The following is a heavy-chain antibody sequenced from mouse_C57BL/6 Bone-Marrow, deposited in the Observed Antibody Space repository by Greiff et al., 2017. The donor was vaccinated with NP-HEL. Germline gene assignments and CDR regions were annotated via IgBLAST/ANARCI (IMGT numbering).Heavy chain of an antibody. Sequence: DVKLVESGGDLVKPGGSLKLSCAASGFTFSSYGMSWVRQTPDKRLEWVATISSGGSYTYYPDSVKGRFTISRDKAKNTLYLQMSSLKSEDTAMFYCASPITTVVGRFAYWGQGTLVTVSA. CDR3: ASPITTVVGRFAY. CDR1: GFTFSSYG. CDR2: ISSGGSYT. D-gene: IGHD1-1*01. J-gene: IGHJ3*01. V-gene: IGHV5-6*02.